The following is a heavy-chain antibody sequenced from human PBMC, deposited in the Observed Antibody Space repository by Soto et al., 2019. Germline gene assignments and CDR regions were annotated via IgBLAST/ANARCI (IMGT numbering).Heavy chain of an antibody. J-gene: IGHJ4*02. CDR1: GDSVSSVGFH. CDR2: IYNGGST. Sequence: TLSLTCTVSGDSVSSVGFHWAWLRRPPGKGLEWIGYIYNGGSTYYRPSLESRMHMSLDATRNHYSLKLTSVTAADTALYYCGKVLVGATGHTDSDSWGPGTLVTVSS. CDR3: GKVLVGATGHTDSDS. D-gene: IGHD2-15*01. V-gene: IGHV4-30-4*01.